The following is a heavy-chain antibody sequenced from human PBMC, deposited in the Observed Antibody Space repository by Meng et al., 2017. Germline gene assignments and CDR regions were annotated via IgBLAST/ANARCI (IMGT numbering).Heavy chain of an antibody. CDR3: ARVLRDGYNLGY. J-gene: IGHJ4*02. D-gene: IGHD5-24*01. V-gene: IGHV1-3*01. CDR1: GYTFTSYA. CDR2: INAGNGNT. Sequence: QVQLVQSGAEVKKPGASVKVSCKASGYTFTSYAMHWVRQAPGQRLEWMGWINAGNGNTKYSQKFQGRVTITRDTSASTAYMELSSLRSEDTAVYYCARVLRDGYNLGYWGQGTLVTVSS.